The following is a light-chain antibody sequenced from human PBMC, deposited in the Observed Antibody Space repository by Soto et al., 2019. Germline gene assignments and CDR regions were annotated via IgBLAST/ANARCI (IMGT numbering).Light chain of an antibody. CDR1: QSLLHITGETF. CDR3: MQSTQLPPT. CDR2: EVS. V-gene: IGKV2D-29*02. J-gene: IGKJ5*01. Sequence: DGVMTQTPLSLSVAPGQPASISCKSIQSLLHITGETFLFWYLQKPGQSPQLLIYEVSTRVSGVPDRFSGSGSGTDFTLEISRVETDDVGIYYCMQSTQLPPTFGQGTRLEIK.